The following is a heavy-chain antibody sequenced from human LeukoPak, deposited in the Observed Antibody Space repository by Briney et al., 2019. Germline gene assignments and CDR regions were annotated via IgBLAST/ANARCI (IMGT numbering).Heavy chain of an antibody. CDR2: ISAYNGNT. CDR3: ARDSPDGSGTYYNDSPDY. CDR1: GSTXGSYG. V-gene: IGHV1-18*01. Sequence: ASVNVSCKSSGSTXGSYGISWVRQAPPQGHEWMGWISAYNGNTNYRQKLQGRVTMSTDTSTSTAYMALRSLTSDDTAIYYCARDSPDGSGTYYNDSPDYWGQGTLVTVSS. J-gene: IGHJ4*02. D-gene: IGHD3-10*01.